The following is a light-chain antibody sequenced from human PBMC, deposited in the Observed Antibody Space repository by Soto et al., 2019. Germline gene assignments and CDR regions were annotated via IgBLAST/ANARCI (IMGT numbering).Light chain of an antibody. J-gene: IGKJ5*01. CDR3: QQYGST. Sequence: DIQMTQSPSTLSASVGDRVTITCRASQSISSWLAWYQQKQGKAPKLLIYDASSLESGVPSRFSGSGSGTEFTLTISSLQPEDFAVYYCQQYGSTFGQGTRLEIK. V-gene: IGKV1-5*01. CDR1: QSISSW. CDR2: DAS.